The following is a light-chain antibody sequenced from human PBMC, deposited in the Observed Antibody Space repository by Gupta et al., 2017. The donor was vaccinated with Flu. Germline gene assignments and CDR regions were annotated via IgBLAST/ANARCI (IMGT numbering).Light chain of an antibody. V-gene: IGLV1-51*02. J-gene: IGLJ2*01. Sequence: QSVLTQPPSVSAAPGQTVTISCPGGGSNFEDYHISWYQQLPGKAPNLLIYENEKRPSAMPGRCSGAKAAMYATLDISGLQSEDDDTYYCAKWHNDMRIFGGGTKLSVL. CDR2: ENE. CDR1: GSNFEDYH. CDR3: AKWHNDMRI.